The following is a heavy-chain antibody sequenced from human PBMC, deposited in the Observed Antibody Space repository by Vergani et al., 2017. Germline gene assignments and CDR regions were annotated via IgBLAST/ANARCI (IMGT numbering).Heavy chain of an antibody. CDR3: ARVPINDFLFDY. CDR2: IYSGGST. CDR1: GFTFSSYA. V-gene: IGHV3-23*03. J-gene: IGHJ4*02. Sequence: EVQLLESGGGLVQPGGSLRLSCAASGFTFSSYAMSWVRQVPGKGLEWVSGIYSGGSTYYADSVKGRFTISRDNSKNTLYLQMNSLRAEDTAVYYCARVPINDFLFDYWGQGTLVTVSS. D-gene: IGHD2-2*01.